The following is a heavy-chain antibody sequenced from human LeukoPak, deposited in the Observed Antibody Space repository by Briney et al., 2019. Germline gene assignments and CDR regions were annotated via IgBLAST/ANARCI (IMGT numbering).Heavy chain of an antibody. J-gene: IGHJ6*03. D-gene: IGHD6-6*01. CDR2: ISWDGGRT. Sequence: GGSLRLSCAASGFMFDDYTMHWVRQPPGKGLDWVSLISWDGGRTSYADSVRGRFTISRDNSNNTVSLYMHSLRAEDTAIYYCAKERRSSMDVWGKGTTVSVSS. V-gene: IGHV3-43*01. CDR1: GFMFDDYT. CDR3: AKERRSSMDV.